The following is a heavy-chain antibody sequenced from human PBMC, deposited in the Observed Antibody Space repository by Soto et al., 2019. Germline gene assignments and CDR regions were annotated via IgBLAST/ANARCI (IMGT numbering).Heavy chain of an antibody. J-gene: IGHJ6*02. V-gene: IGHV1-69*13. D-gene: IGHD3-10*01. CDR1: RGTFSSYA. CDR2: IIPIFGTA. CDR3: ASEYSWGDPGVRDYYYGMDV. Sequence: GASVKVSCKACRGTFSSYAISWLQQAPGQGLEWMGGIIPIFGTANYAQKFQGRVTITADESTSTAYMELSSLRSEDTAVYYCASEYSWGDPGVRDYYYGMDVWGQGTTVTVSS.